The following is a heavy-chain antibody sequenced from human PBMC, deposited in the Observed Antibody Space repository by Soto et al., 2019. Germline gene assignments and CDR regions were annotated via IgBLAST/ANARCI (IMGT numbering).Heavy chain of an antibody. Sequence: GGSLRLSCAASGFTVSSNYMSWVRQAPGKGLEWVSVIYSGGSTYYADSVKGRFNISRDNSKNTLYLQMNSLRAEDTAVYYCARDRDSPSASYWGQGTLVTVSS. J-gene: IGHJ4*02. V-gene: IGHV3-66*01. D-gene: IGHD2-15*01. CDR2: IYSGGST. CDR3: ARDRDSPSASY. CDR1: GFTVSSNY.